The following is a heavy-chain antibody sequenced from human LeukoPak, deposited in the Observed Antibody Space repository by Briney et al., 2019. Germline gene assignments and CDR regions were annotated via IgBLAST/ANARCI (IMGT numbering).Heavy chain of an antibody. Sequence: SETLSLTCTVSGGSISSYYWSWIRQPPGKGLEWIGYIYYSGSTNYNPSLKSRVTISVDTSKNQFSLKLSSVTAADTAVYYCARRVYYYDSGTGAFDIWGQGTMVTVSS. CDR2: IYYSGST. CDR1: GGSISSYY. CDR3: ARRVYYYDSGTGAFDI. D-gene: IGHD3-22*01. V-gene: IGHV4-59*01. J-gene: IGHJ3*02.